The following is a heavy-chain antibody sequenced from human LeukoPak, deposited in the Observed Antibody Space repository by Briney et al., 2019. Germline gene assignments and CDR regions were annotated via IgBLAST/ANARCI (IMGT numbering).Heavy chain of an antibody. CDR1: GFTFSDYS. CDR3: ARERIIAAAGDGFDS. Sequence: GGSLRLSCAASGFTFSDYSMNWVRQAPGKGLEWVSYISSSSTTIFYADSVKGRFTISRDNAKNSLFLQMNGLRDEDTALYYCARERIIAAAGDGFDSWGQGTLVTVSS. D-gene: IGHD3-10*01. CDR2: ISSSSTTI. J-gene: IGHJ4*02. V-gene: IGHV3-48*02.